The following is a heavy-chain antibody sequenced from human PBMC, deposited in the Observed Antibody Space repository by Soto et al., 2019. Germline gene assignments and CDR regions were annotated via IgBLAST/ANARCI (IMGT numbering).Heavy chain of an antibody. D-gene: IGHD5-12*01. CDR3: VRDSSIGSTFSGYDGIDY. CDR2: IMPLLDTT. Sequence: QVQLVQSGAEVKKPGSSVKVSCKTSGGTFSNDIITWVRQAPGRGLEWMGRIMPLLDTTNYAQKFQGRVTITADKSTGTSYMELNRLRSEDTAVYYCVRDSSIGSTFSGYDGIDYWGQGTLVTVSS. CDR1: GGTFSNDI. J-gene: IGHJ4*02. V-gene: IGHV1-69*08.